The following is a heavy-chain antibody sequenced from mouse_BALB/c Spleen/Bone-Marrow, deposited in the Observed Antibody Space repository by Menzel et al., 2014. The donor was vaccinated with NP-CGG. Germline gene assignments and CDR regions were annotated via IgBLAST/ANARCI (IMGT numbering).Heavy chain of an antibody. CDR3: SSPYGNYGAWFAY. Sequence: VQLKQSGPELVKPGASVKISCKASGYTFTDHNMHWVKQSHGKSLEWIGYIYPYNGGTAYNQKFKSKATLTVDNSSSTAYMELRSLTSEDSAVYYCSSPYGNYGAWFAYWGQGTLVTVSA. J-gene: IGHJ3*01. D-gene: IGHD2-1*01. CDR1: GYTFTDHN. CDR2: IYPYNGGT. V-gene: IGHV1S29*02.